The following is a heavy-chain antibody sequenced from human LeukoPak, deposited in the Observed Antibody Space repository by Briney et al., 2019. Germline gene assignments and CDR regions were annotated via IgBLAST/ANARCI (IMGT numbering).Heavy chain of an antibody. V-gene: IGHV1-8*01. D-gene: IGHD1-7*01. J-gene: IGHJ3*02. CDR1: GYTFTSYD. CDR2: MNPNSGNT. Sequence: GASVKVSCKASGYTFTSYDINWVRQATGQGLEWMGWMNPNSGNTGYAQKFQGRVTMTRNTSISTAYMELSSLRSEDTAVLYCATDWPNWNYEPHAFDIWGQGTMVTVSS. CDR3: ATDWPNWNYEPHAFDI.